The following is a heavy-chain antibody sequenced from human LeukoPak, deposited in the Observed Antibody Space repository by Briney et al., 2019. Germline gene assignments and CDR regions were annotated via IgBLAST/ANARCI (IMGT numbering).Heavy chain of an antibody. CDR3: AKSSSGWYYFDY. CDR2: ISASGSRT. V-gene: IGHV3-23*01. CDR1: GFTFSTYA. J-gene: IGHJ4*02. Sequence: GGSLRLSCAPSGFTFSTYAMSWVRQAPGKGLEWVSAISASGSRTYYAGSVKGRFTVSRDNSKDTLYLQMNSLRAEDTAVYYCAKSSSGWYYFDYWGQGTLVTVSS. D-gene: IGHD6-19*01.